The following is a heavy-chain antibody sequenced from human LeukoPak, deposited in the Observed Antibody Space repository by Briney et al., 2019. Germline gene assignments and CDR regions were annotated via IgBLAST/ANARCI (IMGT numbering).Heavy chain of an antibody. CDR3: ARLSRGYSYYYFDY. V-gene: IGHV3-20*04. CDR1: GFTFDDYG. CDR2: INWNGGST. Sequence: PGGSLRLSCAASGFTFDDYGMSWVRQAPGKGLEWVSGINWNGGSTGYADSVKGRFTIPRDNAKNSLYLQMNSLRAEDTALYYCARLSRGYSYYYFDYWGQGTLVTVSS. D-gene: IGHD5-18*01. J-gene: IGHJ4*02.